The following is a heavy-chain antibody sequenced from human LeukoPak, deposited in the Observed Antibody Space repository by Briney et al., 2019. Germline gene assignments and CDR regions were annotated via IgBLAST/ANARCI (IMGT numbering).Heavy chain of an antibody. D-gene: IGHD5-12*01. J-gene: IGHJ4*02. V-gene: IGHV4-61*08. Sequence: SETLSLTCAVSGGSVSSDDHYWIWIRQPPGKGLEWVGYIYYNGGSNYNPSLKSRVTISIQASENQFSLKLISVTAADTAVYYCARSGSAYDYPFDYWGQGALVTVSS. CDR1: GGSVSSDDHY. CDR2: IYYNGGS. CDR3: ARSGSAYDYPFDY.